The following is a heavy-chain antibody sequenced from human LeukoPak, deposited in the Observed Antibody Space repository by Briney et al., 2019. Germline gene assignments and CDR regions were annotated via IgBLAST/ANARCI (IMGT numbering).Heavy chain of an antibody. Sequence: ASVKVSCKASGFTFTSSAMQWVRQARGQRLEWIGWIVVGSGNTNYAQKFQERVTITRNMSTSTAYMELSSLRSEDTAVYYCVLTGGKGVDYWGQGTLVTVSS. CDR1: GFTFTSSA. D-gene: IGHD2-8*02. V-gene: IGHV1-58*02. J-gene: IGHJ4*02. CDR3: VLTGGKGVDY. CDR2: IVVGSGNT.